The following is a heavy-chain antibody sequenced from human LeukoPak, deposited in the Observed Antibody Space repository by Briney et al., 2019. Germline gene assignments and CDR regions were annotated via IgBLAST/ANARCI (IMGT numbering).Heavy chain of an antibody. Sequence: PSETLSLTCTVSGGSISSYYXSWIRQPXXXXXEWXGRIYTSGSTNYNPSLKSRVTMSVDTSKNQFSLQLNSVTPEDTAVYYCARDKFDSYGDFDYWGQGTLVTVSS. J-gene: IGHJ4*02. V-gene: IGHV4-4*07. CDR2: IYTSGST. CDR1: GGSISSYY. CDR3: ARDKFDSYGDFDY. D-gene: IGHD5-18*01.